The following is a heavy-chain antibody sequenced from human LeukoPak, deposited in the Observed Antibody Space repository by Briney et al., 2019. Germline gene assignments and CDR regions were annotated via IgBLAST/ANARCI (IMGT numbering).Heavy chain of an antibody. CDR1: GGSISSYY. CDR3: ARKRGYSYGRHTWFDP. Sequence: NPSETLSLTCTVSGGSISSYYWSWIRQPPGKGLERIGYIYYSGSTNYNPSLKSRVTISVDTSKNQFSLKLSSVTAADTAVYYCARKRGYSYGRHTWFDPWGQGTLVTVSS. J-gene: IGHJ5*02. D-gene: IGHD5-18*01. V-gene: IGHV4-59*01. CDR2: IYYSGST.